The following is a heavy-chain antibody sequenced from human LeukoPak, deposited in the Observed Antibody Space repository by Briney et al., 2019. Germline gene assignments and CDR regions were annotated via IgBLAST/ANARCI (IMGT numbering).Heavy chain of an antibody. V-gene: IGHV3-48*04. CDR2: ISSSSSTM. D-gene: IGHD3-16*01. Sequence: PGGSLRLSCAASGYTFSSYSMNWVRQAPGKGLEWVSYISSSSSTMYYADSVKGRFTISRDNAKNSLYLQMNSLRAEDTAVYYCARRLGYGAFDIWGQGTMVTVSS. J-gene: IGHJ3*02. CDR1: GYTFSSYS. CDR3: ARRLGYGAFDI.